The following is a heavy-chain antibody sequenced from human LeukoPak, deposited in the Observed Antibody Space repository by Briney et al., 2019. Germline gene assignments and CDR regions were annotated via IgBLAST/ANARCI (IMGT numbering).Heavy chain of an antibody. J-gene: IGHJ4*02. CDR2: IRSKVYGGTT. D-gene: IGHD4-17*01. CDR3: TRDSYGDYALDY. CDR1: GFTFGDYA. Sequence: GGSLRLSCTASGFTFGDYAMSWFRQAPGKGLEWVGFIRSKVYGGTTEYVASVRGRFTISRDDSQSIAYLQMNSLKTEDTAVYYCTRDSYGDYALDYWGQGTLVTVSS. V-gene: IGHV3-49*03.